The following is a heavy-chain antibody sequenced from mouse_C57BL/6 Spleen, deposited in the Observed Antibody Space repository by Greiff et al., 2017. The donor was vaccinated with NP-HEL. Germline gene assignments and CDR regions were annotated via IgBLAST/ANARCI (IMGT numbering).Heavy chain of an antibody. CDR3: ARTGATRYFDV. Sequence: EVQLVESGGGLVKPGGSLKLSCAASGFTFSDYGMHWVRQAPEKGLEWVAYISSGSSTIYYADTVKGRFTISRDNAKNTLFLQMTSLRSEDTAMYYCARTGATRYFDVWGTGTTVTVSS. CDR1: GFTFSDYG. CDR2: ISSGSSTI. D-gene: IGHD1-1*01. J-gene: IGHJ1*03. V-gene: IGHV5-17*01.